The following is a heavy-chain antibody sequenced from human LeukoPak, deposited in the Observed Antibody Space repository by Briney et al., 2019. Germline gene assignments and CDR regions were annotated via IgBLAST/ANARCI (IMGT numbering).Heavy chain of an antibody. CDR1: GFTSSSYA. Sequence: GGSLRLYCAASGFTSSSYAMRWVRQAPGKGLEWVSAISGSGGSTYYADSVKGRFTISRDNSKNTLYLQMNSLRAEDTAVYYCAKGHYYGSGSYSGRAFDIWGQGTMVTVSS. J-gene: IGHJ3*02. CDR3: AKGHYYGSGSYSGRAFDI. V-gene: IGHV3-23*01. CDR2: ISGSGGST. D-gene: IGHD3-10*01.